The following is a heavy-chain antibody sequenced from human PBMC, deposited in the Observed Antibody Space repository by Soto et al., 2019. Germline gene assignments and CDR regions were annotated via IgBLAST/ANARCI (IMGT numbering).Heavy chain of an antibody. CDR2: ISAYNGNT. CDR1: GYTFTSYG. J-gene: IGHJ5*02. V-gene: IGHV1-18*01. Sequence: ASVKVSCKASGYTFTSYGISWVRQAPGQGLEWMGWISAYNGNTNYAQKLQGRVTMTTDTSTSTAYMELRSLRSDDTAVYYCARVQNDFWSGYYWFEPWGQGTLVTVSS. D-gene: IGHD3-3*01. CDR3: ARVQNDFWSGYYWFEP.